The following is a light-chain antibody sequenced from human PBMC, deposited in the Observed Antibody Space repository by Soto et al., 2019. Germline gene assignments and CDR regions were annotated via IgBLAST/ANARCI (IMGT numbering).Light chain of an antibody. CDR1: QSISSY. Sequence: DIQMTQSPSSLSASVVDRVTITCLASQSISSYLNWYQQKPGKAPKLLIYAASSLQSGVPSRFSGSGSGTDFTLTISSLQPEDFATYYCQQSYSTLSITCGQGTRREIK. CDR2: AAS. J-gene: IGKJ5*01. CDR3: QQSYSTLSIT. V-gene: IGKV1-39*01.